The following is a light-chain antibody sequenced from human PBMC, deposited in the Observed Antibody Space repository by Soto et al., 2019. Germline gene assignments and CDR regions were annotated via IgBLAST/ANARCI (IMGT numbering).Light chain of an antibody. CDR2: SNN. CDR3: AAWDDSLNGLYV. Sequence: QSVLTQPPSASGTPGQRVTISCSGNSSNIGSNTVNWYQQLPGTAPKPLIYSNNQRPSGVPDRFSGSKSGTSASLAISGLQSEDEADYYCAAWDDSLNGLYVFGTGTKVTVL. CDR1: SSNIGSNT. V-gene: IGLV1-44*01. J-gene: IGLJ1*01.